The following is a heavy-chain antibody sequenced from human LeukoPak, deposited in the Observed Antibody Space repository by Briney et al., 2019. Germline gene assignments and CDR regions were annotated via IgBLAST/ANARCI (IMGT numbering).Heavy chain of an antibody. Sequence: GGSLRLSCTVSGFTVSSNSWSWVRQAPGKGLEWVSFIYSGGNTHYSDSVKGRFTLSRDNSKNTLYLQMNSLRAEDTAIYYCARRTGEYSHPYDYWGQGTLVTVSS. J-gene: IGHJ4*02. CDR2: IYSGGNT. CDR3: ARRTGEYSHPYDY. D-gene: IGHD1-14*01. CDR1: GFTVSSNS. V-gene: IGHV3-53*01.